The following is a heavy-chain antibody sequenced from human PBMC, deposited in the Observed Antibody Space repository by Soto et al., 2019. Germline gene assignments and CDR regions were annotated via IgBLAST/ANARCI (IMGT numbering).Heavy chain of an antibody. CDR3: TRDPSGYSGYVPFDY. CDR1: VFTFGDYA. V-gene: IGHV3-49*03. J-gene: IGHJ4*02. Sequence: GGSLRLACTSSVFTFGDYAMSWFRQAPGKGLEWVGFIRSKAYGGTTEYAASVKGRFTISRDDSKSIAYLQMNSLKTEDTAVYYCTRDPSGYSGYVPFDYWGQGTLVTVSS. CDR2: IRSKAYGGTT. D-gene: IGHD5-12*01.